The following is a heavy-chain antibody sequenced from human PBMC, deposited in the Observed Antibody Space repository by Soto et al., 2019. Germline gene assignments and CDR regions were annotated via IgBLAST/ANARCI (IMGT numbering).Heavy chain of an antibody. D-gene: IGHD1-26*01. CDR2: ISGRGDST. J-gene: IGHJ4*02. V-gene: IGHV3-23*01. CDR1: GFTFSTYA. Sequence: EVQLLESGGGLVQPGGSLRLSCAASGFTFSTYAMRWVRQAPGKGLEWVSAISGRGDSTYYADAVKGRFTISRDNSKNTLYLQMNSLRAEDTAVYYCARRGSGSYYDYWGQGTLVTVSS. CDR3: ARRGSGSYYDY.